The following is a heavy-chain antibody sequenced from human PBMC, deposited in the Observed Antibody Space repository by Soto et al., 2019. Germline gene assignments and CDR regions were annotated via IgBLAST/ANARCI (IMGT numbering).Heavy chain of an antibody. V-gene: IGHV4-39*01. CDR2: IYYSGST. J-gene: IGHJ4*02. CDR3: ARRHDYGDYAIDY. Sequence: PSETLSLTCTVSGGSISSSSYYWGWIRQPPGKGLEWIGSIYYSGSTYYNPSLKSRVTISVDTSKNQFSLKLSSVTAADTAVYYCARRHDYGDYAIDYWGQGTLVTVSS. CDR1: GGSISSSSYY. D-gene: IGHD4-17*01.